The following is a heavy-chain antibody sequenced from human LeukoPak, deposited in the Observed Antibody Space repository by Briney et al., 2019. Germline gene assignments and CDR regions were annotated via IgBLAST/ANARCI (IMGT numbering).Heavy chain of an antibody. CDR2: IYYSGGT. J-gene: IGHJ4*02. CDR3: ARLTQITAWYIHY. V-gene: IGHV4-59*08. Sequence: SETLSLTCTVSGGSINSYYWSWIRQPPGKGLEWIGQIYYSGGTDYNPSLKSRVSISLDTPKNQLSLRLTSVTAADTAVYYCARLTQITAWYIHYWSQGTLVTVSS. CDR1: GGSINSYY. D-gene: IGHD4-23*01.